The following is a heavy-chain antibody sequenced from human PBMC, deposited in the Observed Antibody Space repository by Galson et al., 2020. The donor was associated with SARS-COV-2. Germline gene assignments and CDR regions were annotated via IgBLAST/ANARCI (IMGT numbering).Heavy chain of an antibody. Sequence: SETLSLTCIVSGGSMFTGDYDWDYYWGWIRQPPGKGLEWIGNVHTGGSTYYNSSLKSRLTISVDTSKTQISLKLSSVAAADTAVYYCARRNRLGDFDIWGPGTKVTVSS. CDR1: GGSMFTGDYDWDYY. V-gene: IGHV4-39*01. CDR2: VHTGGST. CDR3: ARRNRLGDFDI. D-gene: IGHD2-21*01. J-gene: IGHJ3*02.